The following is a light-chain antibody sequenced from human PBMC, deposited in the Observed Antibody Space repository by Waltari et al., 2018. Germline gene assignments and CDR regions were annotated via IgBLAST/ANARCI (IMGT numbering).Light chain of an antibody. J-gene: IGLJ1*01. CDR2: QDS. Sequence: SYELTRPPSVSVSPGQTASITCSGDKLGDKYAFWYQQKPGQSPVLVIYQDSKRPSGIPERFSGSNSGNTATLTISGTQAMDEADYYCQAWDSSTRYVFGTGTKVTVL. CDR3: QAWDSSTRYV. CDR1: KLGDKY. V-gene: IGLV3-1*01.